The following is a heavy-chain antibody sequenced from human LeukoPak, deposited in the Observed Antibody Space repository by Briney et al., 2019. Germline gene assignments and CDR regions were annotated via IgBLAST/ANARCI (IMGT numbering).Heavy chain of an antibody. V-gene: IGHV4-59*10. J-gene: IGHJ4*02. CDR3: ARSPTYSSGWYFDY. CDR1: GGSFSAYY. CDR2: IYTSGST. D-gene: IGHD6-25*01. Sequence: SETLSLTCAVYGGSFSAYYWSWLRQPPGKGLEWIGRIYTSGSTNYNPSLKSRVTMSVDTSKNQFSLNLSSVTAADTAVYYCARSPTYSSGWYFDYWGQGTLVTVSS.